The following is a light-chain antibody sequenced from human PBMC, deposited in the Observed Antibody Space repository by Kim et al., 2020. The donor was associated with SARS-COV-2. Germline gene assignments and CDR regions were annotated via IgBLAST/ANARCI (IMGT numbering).Light chain of an antibody. CDR1: QSISSC. Sequence: DIQMTQSPSSLSASVGDRVTITCRASQSISSCLNWYQQKPGKAPKLLIYAASSLQSGVPSRFSGSGSGTDFTLTISSLQPEDYAAYYCHQNYSTPFTFGPGTKVDIK. V-gene: IGKV1-39*01. J-gene: IGKJ3*01. CDR3: HQNYSTPFT. CDR2: AAS.